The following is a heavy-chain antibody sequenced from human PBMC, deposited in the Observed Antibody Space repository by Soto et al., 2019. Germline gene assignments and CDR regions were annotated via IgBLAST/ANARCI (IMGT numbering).Heavy chain of an antibody. CDR3: ARESYYYYYGMDV. CDR1: GFTFSSYW. V-gene: IGHV3-74*01. J-gene: IGHJ6*02. Sequence: GGSLRLSCAASGFTFSSYWMHWVRQAPGKGLVWVSRINSDGSSTSYADSVKGRFTISRDNAKNTLYLQMNSLRAEDTAVYYCARESYYYYYGMDVWGQGTTVTVS. CDR2: INSDGSST.